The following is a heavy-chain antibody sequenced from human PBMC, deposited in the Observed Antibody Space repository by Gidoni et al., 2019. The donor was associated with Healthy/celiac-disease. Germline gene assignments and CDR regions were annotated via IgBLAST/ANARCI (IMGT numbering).Heavy chain of an antibody. D-gene: IGHD4-17*01. CDR3: ARDSDYGDYFGLRYFDY. CDR2: ISAYNGNT. V-gene: IGHV1-18*01. Sequence: RQAPGQGLEWMGWISAYNGNTNYAQKLQGRVTMTTDTSTSTAYMELRSLRSDDTAVYYCARDSDYGDYFGLRYFDYWGQGTLVTVSS. J-gene: IGHJ4*02.